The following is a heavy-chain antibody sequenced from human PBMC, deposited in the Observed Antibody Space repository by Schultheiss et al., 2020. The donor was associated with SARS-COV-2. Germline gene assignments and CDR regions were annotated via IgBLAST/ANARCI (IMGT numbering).Heavy chain of an antibody. CDR3: APYQPLTTPSDY. J-gene: IGHJ4*02. CDR1: GFTFSSYS. D-gene: IGHD2-2*01. CDR2: ISSSSSYI. Sequence: ETLSLTCAASGFTFSSYSMNWVRQAPGKGLEWVSSISSSSSYIYYADSVKGRFTISRDNAKNSLYLQMNSLRAEDTAVYYCAPYQPLTTPSDYWGQGTLVTVSS. V-gene: IGHV3-21*01.